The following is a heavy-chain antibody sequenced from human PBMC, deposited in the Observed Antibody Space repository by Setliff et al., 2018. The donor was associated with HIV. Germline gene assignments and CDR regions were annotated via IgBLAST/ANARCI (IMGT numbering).Heavy chain of an antibody. J-gene: IGHJ4*02. D-gene: IGHD3-9*01. CDR2: INHSGST. CDR1: GASFSTYY. CDR3: ASVRTGYYRIRDY. V-gene: IGHV4-34*01. Sequence: SETLSLTCAVYGASFSTYYWSWIRQPPGKGLEWIGEINHSGSTNYNPSLKSRVTISIDTSKNEFSLKLTSVTAADTAVYYCASVRTGYYRIRDYWGQGSLVTVSS.